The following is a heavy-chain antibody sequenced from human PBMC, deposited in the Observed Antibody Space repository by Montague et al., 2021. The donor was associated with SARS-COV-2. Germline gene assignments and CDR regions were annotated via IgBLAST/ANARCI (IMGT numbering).Heavy chain of an antibody. Sequence: SETLSLTCTVSGGSISGYYWSWIRQPPGKGLEWIGYMYYSGSTNYNPSLKSRVTLSVDTSKNQFSLKLSSMTAADTAVHYCARDFDYWGQGTLVTVSS. CDR1: GGSISGYY. CDR3: ARDFDY. CDR2: MYYSGST. J-gene: IGHJ4*02. V-gene: IGHV4-59*13.